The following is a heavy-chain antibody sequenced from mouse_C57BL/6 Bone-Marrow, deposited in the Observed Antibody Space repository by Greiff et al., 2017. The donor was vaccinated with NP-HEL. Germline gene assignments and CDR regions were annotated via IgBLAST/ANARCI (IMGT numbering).Heavy chain of an antibody. J-gene: IGHJ3*01. CDR1: GYTFTSYW. CDR2: IDPNSGGT. V-gene: IGHV1-72*01. D-gene: IGHD1-1*01. CDR3: ARCHYYGSSYGCAY. Sequence: VQLQQPGAELVKPGASVKLSCKASGYTFTSYWMHWVTQRPGRGLEWIGRIDPNSGGTKYNEKFKSKATLTVDKPSSTAYMQLSSLTSEDSAVYYCARCHYYGSSYGCAYWGQGTLVTVSA.